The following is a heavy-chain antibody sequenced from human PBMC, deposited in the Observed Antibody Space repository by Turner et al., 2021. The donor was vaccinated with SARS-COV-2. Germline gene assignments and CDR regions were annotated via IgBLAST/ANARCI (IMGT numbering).Heavy chain of an antibody. CDR3: ARDLYYYGMDV. Sequence: EAQLVESGGGWVQPGGSLRLPCAASGITVSSNYMSWVRQDPGKGLEWVSVIYSGGSTYYADSVKGRFTISRDNSKNTLYLQMNSLRAEDTAVYYCARDLYYYGMDVWGQGTTVTVSS. CDR1: GITVSSNY. CDR2: IYSGGST. J-gene: IGHJ6*02. V-gene: IGHV3-66*01.